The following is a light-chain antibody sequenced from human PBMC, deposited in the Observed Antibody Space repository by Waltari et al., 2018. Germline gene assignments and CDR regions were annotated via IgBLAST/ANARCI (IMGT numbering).Light chain of an antibody. CDR1: EDVRSY. Sequence: AILVTQSPSSVSASPGDTITIPCRASEDVRSYFGWYQQKPGKAPPLLVYAASSLQTGVPSRFSARGSGTHFTLTISSLQPEDFATYYCQQLNSFPRTFGQGTRLEIK. CDR2: AAS. J-gene: IGKJ2*01. V-gene: IGKV1-8*01. CDR3: QQLNSFPRT.